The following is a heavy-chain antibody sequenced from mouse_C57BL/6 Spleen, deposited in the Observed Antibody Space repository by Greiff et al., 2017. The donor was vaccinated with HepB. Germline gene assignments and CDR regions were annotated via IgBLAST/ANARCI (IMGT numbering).Heavy chain of an antibody. Sequence: VKVEESGPGLVAPSQSLSITCTVSGFSLTSYAISWVRQPPGKSLEWLGVIWTGGGTNYNSALKSRLSISKDNSKSQVFLKMNSLQTDDTARYYCARNGPGAQRLVYYAMDYWGQGTSVTVSS. V-gene: IGHV2-9-1*01. CDR1: GFSLTSYA. D-gene: IGHD3-2*02. CDR3: ARNGPGAQRLVYYAMDY. CDR2: IWTGGGT. J-gene: IGHJ4*01.